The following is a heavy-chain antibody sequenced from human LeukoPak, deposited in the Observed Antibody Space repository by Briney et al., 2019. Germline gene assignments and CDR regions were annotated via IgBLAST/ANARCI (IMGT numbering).Heavy chain of an antibody. CDR2: IYTSGST. Sequence: SSETLSLTCTVSGNSFGDYYWSWIRQPAGKGLEWMGRIYTSGSTTYNPSLKSRVTMSVDTSKSQFSLNLMSVPAADTAVYYCTREVDCGGDCYSSGAFDIWGQGTMVTVSS. J-gene: IGHJ3*02. CDR3: TREVDCGGDCYSSGAFDI. V-gene: IGHV4-4*07. CDR1: GNSFGDYY. D-gene: IGHD2-21*02.